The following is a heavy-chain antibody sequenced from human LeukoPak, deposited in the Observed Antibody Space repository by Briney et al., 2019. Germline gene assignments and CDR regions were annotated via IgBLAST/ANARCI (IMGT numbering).Heavy chain of an antibody. CDR3: ARGCGGDCFDWFDP. CDR1: GFTYSNYA. CDR2: ISSSSSYI. D-gene: IGHD2-21*02. V-gene: IGHV3-21*01. J-gene: IGHJ5*02. Sequence: GGSLRLSCAAAGFTYSNYAMSWVRQAPGKGLEWVSSISSSSSYIYYADSVKGRFTVSRDNAKNSLYLQMNSLRAEDTAVYYCARGCGGDCFDWFDPWGQGTLVTVSS.